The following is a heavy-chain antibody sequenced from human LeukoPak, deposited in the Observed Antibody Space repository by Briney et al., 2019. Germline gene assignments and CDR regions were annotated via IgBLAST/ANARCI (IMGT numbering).Heavy chain of an antibody. CDR1: GGSISSYY. Sequence: SETLSLTCTVSGGSISSYYWSWIRQPPGKGLEWIGHIYYSGSTNYNPSLKSRVTISVDTSKNQLSLKLSSVTAADTAVYYCAREITIFGVVRFDPWGQGTLVTVSS. J-gene: IGHJ5*02. D-gene: IGHD3-3*01. CDR3: AREITIFGVVRFDP. CDR2: IYYSGST. V-gene: IGHV4-59*01.